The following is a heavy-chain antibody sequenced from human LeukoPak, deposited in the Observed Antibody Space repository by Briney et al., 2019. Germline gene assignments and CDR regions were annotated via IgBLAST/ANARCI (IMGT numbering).Heavy chain of an antibody. CDR1: GGTFSSYA. J-gene: IGHJ6*02. CDR3: ARADLGSYGMDV. D-gene: IGHD3-10*01. CDR2: INPSGGST. Sequence: ASVKVSCKASGGTFSSYAISWVRQAPGQGLEWMGIINPSGGSTSYAQKFQGRVTMTRDTSTSTVYMELSSLRSEDTAVYYCARADLGSYGMDVWGQGTTVTVSS. V-gene: IGHV1-46*01.